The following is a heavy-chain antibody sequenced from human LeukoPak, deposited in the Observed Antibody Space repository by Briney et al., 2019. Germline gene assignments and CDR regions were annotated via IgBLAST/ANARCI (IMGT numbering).Heavy chain of an antibody. V-gene: IGHV4-30-2*01. CDR2: IYHSGST. CDR1: GGSISSGGYS. Sequence: SQTLSLTCAVSGGSISSGGYSWSWIRQPPGKGLEWIGYIYHSGSTYYNPSLKSRVTISVDRSKNQFSLKLSSVTAADTAVYYCARGVAVAGIGGFDYWGQGTLVTVSS. J-gene: IGHJ4*02. CDR3: ARGVAVAGIGGFDY. D-gene: IGHD6-19*01.